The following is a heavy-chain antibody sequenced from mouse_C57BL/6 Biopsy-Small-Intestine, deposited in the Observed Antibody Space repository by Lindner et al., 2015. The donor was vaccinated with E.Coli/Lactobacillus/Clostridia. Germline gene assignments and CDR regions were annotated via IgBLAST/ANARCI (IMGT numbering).Heavy chain of an antibody. CDR1: GFTFSDYG. Sequence: VQLQESGGGLVKPGGSRKLSCAASGFTFSDYGMHWVRQAPEKGLEWVTYISSGSSTIYYADTVKGRFTISRDNAKNTLFLQMTSLRSEDTAMYYCARGGSYGDDYWGQGTTLTVSP. D-gene: IGHD1-1*02. CDR2: ISSGSSTI. CDR3: ARGGSYGDDY. V-gene: IGHV5-17*01. J-gene: IGHJ2*01.